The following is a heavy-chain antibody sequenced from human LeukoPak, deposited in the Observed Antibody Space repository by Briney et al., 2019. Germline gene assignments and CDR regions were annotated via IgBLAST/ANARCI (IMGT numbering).Heavy chain of an antibody. CDR2: IYYSGST. CDR3: ARGGPLDISTGYYSNWFDP. J-gene: IGHJ5*02. Sequence: SETLSLTCTVSGGSIRSYYWGWIRQPPGKGLEWIGYIYYSGSTNYNPSLKSRVTISVDTSKNQFSLKLSTVTAADTAVYYCARGGPLDISTGYYSNWFDPWGQGTLVTVSS. V-gene: IGHV4-59*01. D-gene: IGHD3-9*01. CDR1: GGSIRSYY.